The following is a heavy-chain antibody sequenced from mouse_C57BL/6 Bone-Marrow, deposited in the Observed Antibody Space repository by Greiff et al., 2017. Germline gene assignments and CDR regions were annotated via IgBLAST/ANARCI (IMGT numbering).Heavy chain of an antibody. V-gene: IGHV1-31*01. J-gene: IGHJ1*03. Sequence: EVKLMESGPELVKPGASVKISCKASGYSFTGYYMHWVKQSHGNILDWIGYIYPYNGVSSYNQKFKGKATLTVDKSSSTAYMELRSLTSEDSAVYYCAITTVVSYWYFDVWGTGTTVTVAS. CDR2: IYPYNGVS. D-gene: IGHD1-1*01. CDR3: AITTVVSYWYFDV. CDR1: GYSFTGYY.